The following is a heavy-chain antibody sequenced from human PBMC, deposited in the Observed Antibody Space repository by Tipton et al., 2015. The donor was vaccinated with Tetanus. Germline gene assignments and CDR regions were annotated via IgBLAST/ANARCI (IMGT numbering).Heavy chain of an antibody. CDR2: IHTNGGSP. CDR1: GFTFSNYP. J-gene: IGHJ6*02. CDR3: AKATPPNYDFWSGYAYGMDV. V-gene: IGHV3-64*01. Sequence: SLRLSCAASGFTFSNYPMHWVRQAPGRGLEYVSSIHTNGGSPLYANSVKGRFTISRDNSKNTLYLQMNSLRAEDTAVYYCAKATPPNYDFWSGYAYGMDVWGQGTTVTVSS. D-gene: IGHD3-3*01.